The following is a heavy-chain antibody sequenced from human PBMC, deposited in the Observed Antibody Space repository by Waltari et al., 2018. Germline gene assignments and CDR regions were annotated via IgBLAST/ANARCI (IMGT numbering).Heavy chain of an antibody. CDR1: GYTFTSYG. V-gene: IGHV1-18*01. Sequence: QVQLVQSGAEVKKPGASVKVSCKASGYTFTSYGISWVRQAPGQGLEWMGWISAYNGNTNYAQKLQGRVTMTTDTSTSTAYMELRSLRSDDTAVYYCARDPTKTLLWFREPLPYYYYMDVWGKGTTVTVSS. J-gene: IGHJ6*03. D-gene: IGHD3-10*01. CDR3: ARDPTKTLLWFREPLPYYYYMDV. CDR2: ISAYNGNT.